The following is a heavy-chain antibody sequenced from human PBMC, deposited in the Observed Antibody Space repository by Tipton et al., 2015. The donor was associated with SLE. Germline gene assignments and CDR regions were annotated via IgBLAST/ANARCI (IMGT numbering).Heavy chain of an antibody. CDR2: IYYSGST. V-gene: IGHV4-31*03. CDR3: AVITGTYGDRYFDL. CDR1: GGSISSGGYY. D-gene: IGHD1-7*01. J-gene: IGHJ2*01. Sequence: TLSLTCTVSGGSISSGGYYWSWIRQHPGKGLEWIGYIYYSGSTYYNPSLKSRVTISVDTSKNQFSLKLSSVTAADTAVYYSAVITGTYGDRYFDLWGRGTLVTVSS.